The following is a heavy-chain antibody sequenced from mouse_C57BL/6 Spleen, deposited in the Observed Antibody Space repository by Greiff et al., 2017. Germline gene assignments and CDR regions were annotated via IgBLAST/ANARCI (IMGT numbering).Heavy chain of an antibody. CDR3: ARDRVARDY. CDR2: ISDGGSYT. D-gene: IGHD1-1*02. CDR1: GFTFSSYA. J-gene: IGHJ2*01. Sequence: DVLLVESGGGLVKPGGSLKLSCAASGFTFSSYAMSWVRQTPEKRLEWVATISDGGSYTYYPDNVKGRFTISRDNAKNNLYLQMSHLRSEDAAMYYCARDRVARDYWGQGTTLTVSS. V-gene: IGHV5-4*01.